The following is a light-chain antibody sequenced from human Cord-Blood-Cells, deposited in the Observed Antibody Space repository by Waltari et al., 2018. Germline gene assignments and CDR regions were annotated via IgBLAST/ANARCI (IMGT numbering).Light chain of an antibody. CDR2: GAS. CDR3: QQYNNWT. V-gene: IGKV3-15*01. CDR1: QSVSSN. Sequence: EIVLTQSPATLSVSAGERATLSCRASQSVSSNLAWYQQKPGQAPRLLIYGASTSATGIPARFSGSGSGTEFTLTISSLQSEDFAVYYCQQYNNWTFGQGTKVEIK. J-gene: IGKJ1*01.